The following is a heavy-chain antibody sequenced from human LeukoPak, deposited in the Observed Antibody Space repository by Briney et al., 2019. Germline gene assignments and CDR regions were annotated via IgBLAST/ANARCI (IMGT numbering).Heavy chain of an antibody. Sequence: GRSLRLSCAASGFTFDDYAMHWVRQAPGKGLEWVSGISWNSGSIGYADSVKGRFTISSDNAKNSLYLQMNSLRAEDTALYYCAKDMTAAGTGFDYWGQGTLVTVSS. CDR2: ISWNSGSI. V-gene: IGHV3-9*01. CDR1: GFTFDDYA. D-gene: IGHD6-13*01. CDR3: AKDMTAAGTGFDY. J-gene: IGHJ4*02.